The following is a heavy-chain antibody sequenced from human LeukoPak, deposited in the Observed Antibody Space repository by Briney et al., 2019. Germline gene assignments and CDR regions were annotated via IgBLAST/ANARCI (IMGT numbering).Heavy chain of an antibody. V-gene: IGHV3-11*06. CDR2: ISSSSSYI. J-gene: IGHJ6*03. CDR1: GFTFSDYY. CDR3: ARAIYSSSWYLSHYYYYMDV. D-gene: IGHD6-13*01. Sequence: GGSLRLSCAASGFTFSDYYMSWIRQAPGKGLEWVSSISSSSSYIYYADSVKGRFTISRDNAKNSLYLQMNSLRAEDTAVYYCARAIYSSSWYLSHYYYYMDVWGKGTTVTVSS.